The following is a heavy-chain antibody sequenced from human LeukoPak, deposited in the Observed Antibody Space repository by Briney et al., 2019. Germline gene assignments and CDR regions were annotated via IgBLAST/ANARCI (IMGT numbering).Heavy chain of an antibody. V-gene: IGHV1-69*06. CDR2: IIPIFGAA. D-gene: IGHD6-19*01. J-gene: IGHJ3*02. CDR3: AQGRIAVADHAFDI. Sequence: SVKVSCKASGGTFSSYAISWVRQAPGQGLEWMGRIIPIFGAANYAQKFQGRVTITADKSTSTAYMELSSLRSEDTAVYYCAQGRIAVADHAFDIWGQGTMVTVSS. CDR1: GGTFSSYA.